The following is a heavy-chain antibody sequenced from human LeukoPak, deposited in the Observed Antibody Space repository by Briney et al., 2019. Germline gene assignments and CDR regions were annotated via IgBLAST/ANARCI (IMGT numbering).Heavy chain of an antibody. V-gene: IGHV3-48*01. D-gene: IGHD5-12*01. J-gene: IGHJ4*02. CDR1: GFTFSTYS. Sequence: GSLRLSCAASGFTFSTYSMKWVRQAPGKGLEWVSYISDSSAMYYADSVRGRFTISRENGKNSLFLQMNSLRAEDTAVYYCARDGGYSGYDADCWGQGTLVTVSS. CDR2: ISDSSAM. CDR3: ARDGGYSGYDADC.